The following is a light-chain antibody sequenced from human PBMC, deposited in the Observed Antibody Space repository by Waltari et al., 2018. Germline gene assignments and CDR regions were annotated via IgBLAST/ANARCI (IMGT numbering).Light chain of an antibody. V-gene: IGLV3-21*02. CDR3: QVWDSGSNHYV. J-gene: IGLJ1*01. CDR1: KIGRKN. Sequence: SYELTQPPSVSVAPGQTARITCDGDKIGRKNVHWYQHKPGQAPVLVVYDDGDRPSGIPERFSGSNPGNTAALTISRVDAGDEAEYYCQVWDSGSNHYVFGTVTKVTVL. CDR2: DDG.